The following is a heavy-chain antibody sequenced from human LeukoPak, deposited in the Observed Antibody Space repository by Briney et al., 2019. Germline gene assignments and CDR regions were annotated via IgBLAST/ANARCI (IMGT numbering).Heavy chain of an antibody. Sequence: GSLRLSCAASGFTFSSYEMNWVRQAPGKGLEWVSYISGSGTSVHYTDSVKGRFTIFRDNAKSSLYLQVNNLRADDTAVYYCALRYFDRDYWGQGTLVTVSS. V-gene: IGHV3-48*03. CDR2: ISGSGTSV. CDR1: GFTFSSYE. D-gene: IGHD3-9*01. CDR3: ALRYFDRDY. J-gene: IGHJ4*02.